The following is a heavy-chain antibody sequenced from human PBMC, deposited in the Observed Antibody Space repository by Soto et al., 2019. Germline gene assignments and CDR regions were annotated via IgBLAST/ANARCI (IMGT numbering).Heavy chain of an antibody. CDR1: GASISNTRYY. V-gene: IGHV4-39*01. CDR2: IYYSGYA. D-gene: IGHD4-17*01. CDR3: ARPTSTDLRDPFGI. J-gene: IGHJ3*02. Sequence: PSETLSLTCTVSGASISNTRYYWGWIRQPPGKGLEWIGSIYYSGYAYYNPSLKSRVTISVDTSKNQSSLNLSSMTAADTAVYYCARPTSTDLRDPFGIWGQGIMVTVSS.